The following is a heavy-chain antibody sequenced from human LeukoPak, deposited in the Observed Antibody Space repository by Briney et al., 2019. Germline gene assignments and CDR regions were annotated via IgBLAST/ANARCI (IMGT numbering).Heavy chain of an antibody. D-gene: IGHD4-23*01. CDR2: ISSSGSTI. V-gene: IGHV3-48*03. Sequence: HPGGSLRLSCAASGFTFSRYEMNWVRQAPGKGLEWVSYISSSGSTIYYADSVKGRFTISRDNAKNSLFLQMNSLRAEDTAVYYCARDQFLYGGYSQGDSWGQGTLVTVSS. J-gene: IGHJ4*02. CDR3: ARDQFLYGGYSQGDS. CDR1: GFTFSRYE.